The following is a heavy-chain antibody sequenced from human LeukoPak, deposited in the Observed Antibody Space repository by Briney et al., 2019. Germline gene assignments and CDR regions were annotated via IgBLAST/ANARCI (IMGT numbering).Heavy chain of an antibody. D-gene: IGHD6-6*01. CDR1: GGSISSNSYY. CDR2: IYYSGST. J-gene: IGHJ5*02. Sequence: SETLSLTCTVSGGSISSNSYYWGWIRQPPGKGLECLGSIYYSGSTYYNPSLKSRVTISVDTSKHQFSLKLSSVTAADTAVYYCARWEQLVWFDPWGQGTLVTVSS. CDR3: ARWEQLVWFDP. V-gene: IGHV4-39*07.